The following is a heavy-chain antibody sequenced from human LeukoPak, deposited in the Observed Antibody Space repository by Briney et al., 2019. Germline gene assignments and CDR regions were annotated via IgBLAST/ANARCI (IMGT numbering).Heavy chain of an antibody. J-gene: IGHJ6*02. Sequence: GASVKVSCKASGGTFSSYAISWVRQAPGQGLEWMGGIIPIFGTANYAQKFQSRVTITADESTSTAYMELSSLRSEDTAVYYCARSVGELWFLSPHPVYYYGMDVWGQGTTVTVSS. D-gene: IGHD5-18*01. V-gene: IGHV1-69*13. CDR1: GGTFSSYA. CDR3: ARSVGELWFLSPHPVYYYGMDV. CDR2: IIPIFGTA.